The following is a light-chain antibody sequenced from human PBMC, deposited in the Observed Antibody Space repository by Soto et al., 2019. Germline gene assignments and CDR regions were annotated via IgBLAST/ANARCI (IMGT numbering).Light chain of an antibody. V-gene: IGLV2-14*01. CDR1: SSDVGGYKY. Sequence: QSALTQPASVSGSPGQSITISCTGTSSDVGGYKYVSWYQQHPGKAPKLMIYNVSNRPSGVSNRFSGSKSGNTASLTISGLQAEDEADYYCSSYTSISTLVVFGGGTKVTVL. CDR3: SSYTSISTLVV. J-gene: IGLJ2*01. CDR2: NVS.